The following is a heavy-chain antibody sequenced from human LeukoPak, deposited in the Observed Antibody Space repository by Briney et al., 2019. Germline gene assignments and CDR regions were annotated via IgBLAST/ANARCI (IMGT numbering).Heavy chain of an antibody. CDR1: GFTFSNAW. CDR2: IKSKTDGGTT. CDR3: TKMKSIAARRYYYYYMDV. Sequence: GGSLRLSCAASGFTFSNAWMSWVRQAPGKGLEWVGRIKSKTDGGTTDYAAPVKGRFTISRDDSKNTLYLQMNSLKTEDTAVYYCTKMKSIAARRYYYYYMDVWGKGTTVTVSS. D-gene: IGHD6-6*01. V-gene: IGHV3-15*01. J-gene: IGHJ6*03.